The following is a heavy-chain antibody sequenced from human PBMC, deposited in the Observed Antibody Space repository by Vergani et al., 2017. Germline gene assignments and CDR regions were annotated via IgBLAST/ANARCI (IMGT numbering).Heavy chain of an antibody. CDR3: ARDSLTAAGPGYYYGMDV. D-gene: IGHD6-13*01. Sequence: EVQLVESGGGLVKPGGSLRLSCAASGFTVSSNYMSWVRQAPGKGLEWVSVIYSGGSTYYADSVKGRFTISRDNSKNTLYLQMNSLRAEDTAVYYCARDSLTAAGPGYYYGMDVWGQGTTVTVSS. CDR2: IYSGGST. CDR1: GFTVSSNY. V-gene: IGHV3-66*01. J-gene: IGHJ6*02.